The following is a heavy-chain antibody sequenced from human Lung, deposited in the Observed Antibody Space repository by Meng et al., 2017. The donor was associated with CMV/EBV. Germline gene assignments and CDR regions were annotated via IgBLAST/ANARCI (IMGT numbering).Heavy chain of an antibody. CDR1: GYTCKRSA. CDR2: INPYNGNT. V-gene: IGHV1-18*01. Sequence: QVQLVQSGGEVKRPVASLKVSCKTSGYTCKRSAITWVRQAPGQGLEWMGWINPYNGNTDHAQNLQARLTMTTDTSTSTVYMELGSLRSDDTAVYYCARGRVSYSSSSSLNYWGQGTLVTVSS. J-gene: IGHJ4*02. D-gene: IGHD6-6*01. CDR3: ARGRVSYSSSSSLNY.